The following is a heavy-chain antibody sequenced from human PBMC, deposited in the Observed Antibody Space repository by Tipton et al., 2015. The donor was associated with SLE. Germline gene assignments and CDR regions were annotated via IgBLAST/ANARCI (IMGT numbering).Heavy chain of an antibody. Sequence: TLSLTCTVSGGSISSFSWTWIRQPPGKGLEWMGYIRNGVPGNYNRSLKSRLTISGDTSKNQFSLRLSSVSAADTAVYYCARGTRVEEELDYWGQGTPVTVSS. CDR2: IRNGVPG. D-gene: IGHD1-1*01. CDR3: ARGTRVEEELDY. V-gene: IGHV4-59*01. J-gene: IGHJ4*02. CDR1: GGSISSFS.